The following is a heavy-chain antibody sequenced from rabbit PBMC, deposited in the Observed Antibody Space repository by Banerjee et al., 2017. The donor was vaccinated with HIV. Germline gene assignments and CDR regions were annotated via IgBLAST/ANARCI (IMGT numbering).Heavy chain of an antibody. Sequence: QSLEESGGGLVQPEGSLTLTCTASGIDFSSSYYMCWVRQAPGKGLEWIACIYTGDGNTYYASWVNGRFTLSRENNQNTVSLQMNSLTAADTATYFCAREGHDSGDWSLWGPGTLVTVS. CDR2: IYTGDGNT. V-gene: IGHV1S40*01. J-gene: IGHJ4*01. CDR1: GIDFSSSYY. D-gene: IGHD2-1*01. CDR3: AREGHDSGDWSL.